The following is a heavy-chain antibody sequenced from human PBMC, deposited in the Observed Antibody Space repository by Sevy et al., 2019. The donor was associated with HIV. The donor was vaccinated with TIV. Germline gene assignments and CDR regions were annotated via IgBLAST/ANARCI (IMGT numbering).Heavy chain of an antibody. V-gene: IGHV3-23*01. CDR1: GFTFSSYA. D-gene: IGHD3-10*01. Sequence: GGSLRLSCAASGFTFSSYAMSWVRQAPGKGLEWVSAISGSGGSTYYADSVKGRFTISRDNSKNTLYLQMNGLRAEDTAVYYCAKSPALFTIFDYWGQGTLVTVSS. CDR3: AKSPALFTIFDY. J-gene: IGHJ4*02. CDR2: ISGSGGST.